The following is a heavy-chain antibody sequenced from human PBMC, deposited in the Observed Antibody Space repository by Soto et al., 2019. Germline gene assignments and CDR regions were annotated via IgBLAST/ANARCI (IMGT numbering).Heavy chain of an antibody. J-gene: IGHJ5*02. CDR2: ISGSGDII. Sequence: LRLSCAASGFRFSDYAMSWVRQAPGKGLECVSVISGSGDIIYYADSVKGRFTISRDNSKNTLYLRMNSLTVEDTAVYYCTNDLYVQPPSGWFDPWGQGTLVTVSS. CDR1: GFRFSDYA. CDR3: TNDLYVQPPSGWFDP. D-gene: IGHD1-26*01. V-gene: IGHV3-23*01.